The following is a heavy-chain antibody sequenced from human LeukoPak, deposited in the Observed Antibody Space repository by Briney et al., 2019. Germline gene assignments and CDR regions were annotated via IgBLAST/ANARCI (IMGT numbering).Heavy chain of an antibody. J-gene: IGHJ4*02. V-gene: IGHV3-7*01. CDR1: GFPFSRWW. CDR2: INEDGSEE. D-gene: IGHD6-6*01. Sequence: GGSLRLSCAASGFPFSRWWMSWVRQAPGKGLEWVANINEDGSEEYYVDSVKGRFTVSRDNAKNSLYLQANSLRVEDTALYYCVQYSDGRYGGYDYWGQGTLVTVSS. CDR3: VQYSDGRYGGYDY.